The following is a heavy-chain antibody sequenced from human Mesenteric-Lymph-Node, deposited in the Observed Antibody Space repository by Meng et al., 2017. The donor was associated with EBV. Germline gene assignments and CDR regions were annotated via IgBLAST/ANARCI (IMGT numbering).Heavy chain of an antibody. CDR3: TSDLGGATDF. CDR1: GFTFSSYW. D-gene: IGHD1-26*01. J-gene: IGHJ4*02. Sequence: LVESWGGLVQPGGALRLSCAASGFTFSSYWMHWVRQAPGKGLVWVSHINTYGSRTDYADSVKGRFTISRDNAKNTLSLQMNSLRAEDTAVYYCTSDLGGATDFWGQGTLVTVSS. CDR2: INTYGSRT. V-gene: IGHV3-74*01.